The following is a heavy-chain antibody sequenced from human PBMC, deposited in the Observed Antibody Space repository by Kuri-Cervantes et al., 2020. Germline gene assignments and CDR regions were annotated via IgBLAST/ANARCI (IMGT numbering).Heavy chain of an antibody. Sequence: GESLKISCAASGFTFSNYAMSWVRQAPGKGLEWVSSISSSSTIYYADSVKGRFTISRDNAKNSLYLQMNSLRAEDTAVYYCARGSSSWYGVYFDYWGQGTLVTVSS. CDR1: GFTFSNYA. D-gene: IGHD6-13*01. CDR3: ARGSSSWYGVYFDY. J-gene: IGHJ4*02. V-gene: IGHV3-69-1*02. CDR2: ISSSSTI.